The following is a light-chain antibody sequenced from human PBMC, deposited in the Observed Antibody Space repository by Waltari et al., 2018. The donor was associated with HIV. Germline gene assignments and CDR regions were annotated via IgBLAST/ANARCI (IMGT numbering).Light chain of an antibody. J-gene: IGLJ2*01. CDR1: SSDVGGSNY. CDR3: SSYAGRNTLV. Sequence: QSALTQPPSASGSPGQSVTISCTGTSSDVGGSNYVSCYQQHPGKAPKLMIYGVHRRPSGVPDRCSGSKAGNTASLTVSGLQTEDEADYYCSSYAGRNTLVFGGGTKLTVL. CDR2: GVH. V-gene: IGLV2-8*01.